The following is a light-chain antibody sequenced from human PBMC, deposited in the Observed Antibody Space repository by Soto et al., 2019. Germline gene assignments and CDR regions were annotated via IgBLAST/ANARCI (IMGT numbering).Light chain of an antibody. V-gene: IGLV2-18*02. CDR2: EVT. J-gene: IGLJ1*01. CDR1: SSDVGKYDR. CDR3: SSYTSTSRYV. Sequence: QSALTQPPSVSGSPGQSVTISCTGTSSDVGKYDRVSWYQQPPGTAPKLIIYEVTNRPSGVSARFSGSKSGNTASLTISGLQAEDEADYYCSSYTSTSRYVFGAGTKVTVL.